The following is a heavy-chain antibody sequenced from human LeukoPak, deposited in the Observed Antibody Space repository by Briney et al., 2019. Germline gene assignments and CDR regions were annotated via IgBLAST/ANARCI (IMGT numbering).Heavy chain of an antibody. V-gene: IGHV3-43*01. D-gene: IGHD3-22*01. J-gene: IGHJ4*02. CDR1: GFIFEDYT. CDR3: AKDLTYESSGSVIDN. Sequence: TGGSLGLSCAASGFIFEDYTMHWVRQVPGKTLEWVSLVNWHGTTYYADSLKGRFTISRDNSKNSLYLQMDSLRIEDTAFYYCAKDLTYESSGSVIDNWGLGTLVTVSS. CDR2: VNWHGTT.